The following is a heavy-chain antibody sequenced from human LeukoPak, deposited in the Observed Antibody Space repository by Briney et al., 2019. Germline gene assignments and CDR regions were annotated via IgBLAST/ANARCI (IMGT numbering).Heavy chain of an antibody. CDR3: ARVGDSTAYYYGSSYYYYMDV. CDR2: IYHSGTT. D-gene: IGHD3-22*01. J-gene: IGHJ6*03. V-gene: IGHV4-38-2*01. CDR1: GFSISSGYY. Sequence: SETLSLTCAVSGFSISSGYYWGWIRQPAGKGLEWIGSIYHSGTTYYNPSLKSRVTISVDMSKNQFSLKLTSVTAADTAVYYCARVGDSTAYYYGSSYYYYMDVWGKGTTVTVSS.